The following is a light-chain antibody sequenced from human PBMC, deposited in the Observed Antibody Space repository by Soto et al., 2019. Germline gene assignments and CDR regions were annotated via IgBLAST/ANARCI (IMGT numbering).Light chain of an antibody. Sequence: QSVLTQTPSVSGAPGQRVTISCIGRSSNIGAGYDVHWYQHLPGTAPKLLIYGTTNRPSGVPDRFSGSKSGISASLAITGLQAEDEADYYCPSYDSSLSASVFGAGTKVTVL. CDR3: PSYDSSLSASV. V-gene: IGLV1-40*01. J-gene: IGLJ1*01. CDR1: SSNIGAGYD. CDR2: GTT.